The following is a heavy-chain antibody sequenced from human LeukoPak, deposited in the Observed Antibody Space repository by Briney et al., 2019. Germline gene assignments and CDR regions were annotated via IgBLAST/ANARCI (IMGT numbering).Heavy chain of an antibody. CDR3: ARVPHYYFGYGYFDT. CDR2: IDQSGTT. J-gene: IGHJ4*02. D-gene: IGHD3/OR15-3a*01. CDR1: GGSFSGYY. V-gene: IGHV4-34*01. Sequence: SETLSLTCVVNGGSFSGYYWSWIRQPPGKGLEWIGVIDQSGTTNYDPSLKSRVAISIDTSKKQFSLTLTSMTAADTAVYYCARVPHYYFGYGYFDTWGQGTRVTVSS.